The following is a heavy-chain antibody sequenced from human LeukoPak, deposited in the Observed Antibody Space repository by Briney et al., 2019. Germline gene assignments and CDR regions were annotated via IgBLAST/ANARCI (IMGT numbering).Heavy chain of an antibody. CDR1: GFTFRNTW. D-gene: IGHD1-26*01. CDR3: ARDQSGSLDY. J-gene: IGHJ4*02. Sequence: GGSLRLSCAASGFTFRNTWMAWVRQAPGKGLEWVANINQDASTKQYVDSVKGRFTISRDNAKNSLYLQMNSLRADGTAIYYCARDQSGSLDYWGQGTLVTVSA. V-gene: IGHV3-7*01. CDR2: INQDASTK.